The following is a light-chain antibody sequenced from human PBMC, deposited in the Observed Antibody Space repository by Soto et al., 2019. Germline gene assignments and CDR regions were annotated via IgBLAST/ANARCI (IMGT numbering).Light chain of an antibody. J-gene: IGKJ2*01. V-gene: IGKV3-11*01. CDR3: QVRTDWPPFKYT. CDR2: DTS. Sequence: ELVLTQSPGTLSLSPGERATLSCRASQSLSSRNLAWYQQKPGRTPRLLIYDTSNRATGIPARFSGSGSGTDFTLTISRLEPEDFAVYYCQVRTDWPPFKYTFGQGTKLEVK. CDR1: QSLSSRN.